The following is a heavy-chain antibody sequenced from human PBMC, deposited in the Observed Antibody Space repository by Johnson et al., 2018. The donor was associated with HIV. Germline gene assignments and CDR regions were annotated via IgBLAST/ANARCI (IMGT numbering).Heavy chain of an antibody. J-gene: IGHJ3*02. V-gene: IGHV3-9*01. CDR2: LSWIGGNL. CDR3: AKDLDTTGEAPGVFDI. CDR1: GFTFDDYA. Sequence: VQLVESGGGLVQPGRSLRLSCAASGFTFDDYAMHWVRQAPGKGLEWVSGLSWIGGNLGYADSVVGRFTISRDNARNSLYLQMNSLRPEDKALYYCAKDLDTTGEAPGVFDIWGQGTMVTVSS. D-gene: IGHD2-8*01.